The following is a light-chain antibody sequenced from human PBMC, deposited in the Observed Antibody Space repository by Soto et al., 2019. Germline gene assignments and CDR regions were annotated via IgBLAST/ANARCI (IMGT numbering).Light chain of an antibody. V-gene: IGKV1-5*03. Sequence: DIQMTQSPSTLSASVGDRVIITCRASQSISSWLAWYQQKPGKAPKLLIYKASSLESGVPSRFSGSGSGTEFTLTISSLQPGDFATYYCQQFHSFSPTFGQGTKVDIK. CDR1: QSISSW. J-gene: IGKJ1*01. CDR2: KAS. CDR3: QQFHSFSPT.